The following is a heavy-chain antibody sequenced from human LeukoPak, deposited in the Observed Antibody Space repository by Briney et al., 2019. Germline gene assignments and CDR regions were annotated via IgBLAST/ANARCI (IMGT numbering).Heavy chain of an antibody. V-gene: IGHV3-23*01. CDR3: AKEPLTYYDFWSGLDLDY. CDR2: ISGSGGST. Sequence: GGSLRLSCAASGFTFSSYAMIWVRQAPGKGLEWVSAISGSGGSTYYADSVKDRFTISRDNSKNTLYLQMNSLRAEDTAVYYCAKEPLTYYDFWSGLDLDYWGQGTLATVSS. D-gene: IGHD3-3*01. CDR1: GFTFSSYA. J-gene: IGHJ4*02.